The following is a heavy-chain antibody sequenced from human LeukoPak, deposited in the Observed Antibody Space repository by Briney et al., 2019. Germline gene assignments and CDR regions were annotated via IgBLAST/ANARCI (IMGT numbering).Heavy chain of an antibody. Sequence: PSETLSLTCTVSGGSISSSSYYWGWIRQPPGKGLEWIGSIYYSGSTYYNPSLKSRVTISVDTSKNQFSLKLSSVTAADTAVYYCARVDTTQHWQLDYWGQGTLVTVSS. J-gene: IGHJ4*02. CDR2: IYYSGST. CDR3: ARVDTTQHWQLDY. CDR1: GGSISSSSYY. V-gene: IGHV4-39*07. D-gene: IGHD5-18*01.